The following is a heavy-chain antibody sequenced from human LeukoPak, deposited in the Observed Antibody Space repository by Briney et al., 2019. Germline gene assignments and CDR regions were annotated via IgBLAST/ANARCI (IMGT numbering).Heavy chain of an antibody. V-gene: IGHV3-23*01. Sequence: PGGSLRLSCAASGFTFSSYAMSWVRQAPGKGLEWVSAISGSGGSTYYADSVKGRFTISRDNSKNTLYLQMNSLRAEDTAVYYCAKGYCSSTSCYLGGFYYYYYMDVWGKGHGHRLL. J-gene: IGHJ6*03. D-gene: IGHD2-2*01. CDR1: GFTFSSYA. CDR3: AKGYCSSTSCYLGGFYYYYYMDV. CDR2: ISGSGGST.